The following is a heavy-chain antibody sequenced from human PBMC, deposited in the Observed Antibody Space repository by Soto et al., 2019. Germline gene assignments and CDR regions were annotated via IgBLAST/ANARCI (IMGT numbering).Heavy chain of an antibody. D-gene: IGHD2-21*02. J-gene: IGHJ5*02. CDR1: GFSLSTSGVG. Sequence: ASGPTLVNPTQTLTLTCTFSGFSLSTSGVGVGWIRQPPGKALEWLALIYWDDDKRYSPSLKSRLTITKDTSKNQVVLTMTNMDPVDTATYYCAHSVSAYCGGDCYHNWFDPWGQGTLVTVSS. CDR2: IYWDDDK. V-gene: IGHV2-5*02. CDR3: AHSVSAYCGGDCYHNWFDP.